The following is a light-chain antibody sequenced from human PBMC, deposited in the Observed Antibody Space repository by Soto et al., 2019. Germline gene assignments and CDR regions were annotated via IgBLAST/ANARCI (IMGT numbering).Light chain of an antibody. Sequence: EIVLTQSPATLSLSPGERATLSCRPSPSVGNYLAWYQQKPGQAPRLLIYDASNRAPGIPARFSGSGSGTDFTLTISSLEPEDFAVYYCQQRIDWPVTFGQGTRLEIK. CDR3: QQRIDWPVT. CDR1: PSVGNY. V-gene: IGKV3-11*01. CDR2: DAS. J-gene: IGKJ5*01.